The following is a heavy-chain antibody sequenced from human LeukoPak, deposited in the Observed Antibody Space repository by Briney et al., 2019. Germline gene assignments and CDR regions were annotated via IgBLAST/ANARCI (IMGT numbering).Heavy chain of an antibody. J-gene: IGHJ4*02. Sequence: PGGSLRLSCAASGFTFSSYNMNWVRQAPGKGLEWVSSISYSSRASYYADSVKGRFTISRDNFKDSLYLQMDSLRAEDTAVYYCARAYCSSTSCFGWGQGTLVTVSS. CDR2: ISYSSRAS. D-gene: IGHD2-2*01. CDR3: ARAYCSSTSCFG. CDR1: GFTFSSYN. V-gene: IGHV3-48*01.